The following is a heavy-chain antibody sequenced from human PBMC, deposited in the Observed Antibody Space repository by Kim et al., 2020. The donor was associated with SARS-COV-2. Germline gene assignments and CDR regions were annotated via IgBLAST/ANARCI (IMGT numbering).Heavy chain of an antibody. J-gene: IGHJ6*01. Sequence: GGSLRLSCVASGFTFDTYAMSWVRQAPGKGLEWVSVISGGAVNKFYADSVRGRFTISRDNSNNMLYLQMNSLREEDTALYYCAKMVIMDGYNYFYYYAMDVWGQETTVSVST. CDR1: GFTFDTYA. CDR2: ISGGAVNK. CDR3: AKMVIMDGYNYFYYYAMDV. V-gene: IGHV3-23*01. D-gene: IGHD2-21*01.